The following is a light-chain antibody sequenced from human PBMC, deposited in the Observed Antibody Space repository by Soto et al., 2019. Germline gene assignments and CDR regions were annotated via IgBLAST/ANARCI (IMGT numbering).Light chain of an antibody. J-gene: IGLJ3*02. CDR3: CSFAGRGATWL. Sequence: QSALTQPASVCGSPGQSITISCTGTNSDVGSYNFVSWYQQHPGKVPKLIIYEATKRPSGLSNRFSGSKSGNTASLTISGLQAEDEADYYCCSFAGRGATWLFGGGTKLTVL. V-gene: IGLV2-23*01. CDR2: EAT. CDR1: NSDVGSYNF.